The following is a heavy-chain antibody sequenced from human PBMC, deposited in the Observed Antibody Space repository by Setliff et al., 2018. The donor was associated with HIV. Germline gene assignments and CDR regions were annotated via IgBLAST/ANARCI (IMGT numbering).Heavy chain of an antibody. D-gene: IGHD6-19*01. CDR3: ARDRGIAVAGDSFDY. V-gene: IGHV1-18*01. J-gene: IGHJ4*02. Sequence: GASVKVSCKASGYTFTSYGISWVRQAPGQGLEWMGWISAYNGNTNYAHKLQGRVTMTTDTSTSAAYMELRSLRSDETAVYYCARDRGIAVAGDSFDYWGQGTLVTVSS. CDR2: ISAYNGNT. CDR1: GYTFTSYG.